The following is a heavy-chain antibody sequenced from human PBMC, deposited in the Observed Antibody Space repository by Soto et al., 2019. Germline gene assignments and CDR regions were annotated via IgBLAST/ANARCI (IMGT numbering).Heavy chain of an antibody. V-gene: IGHV4-4*02. D-gene: IGHD2-2*01. CDR3: ARATRTLAFDI. Sequence: SETLSRTCAVSGASISISNWWCWVRQPPGKGLEGIGEIYHSGTTNYNPSLKSRLTISVDXXXNXXSXXLSSVTAADTAVYYCARATRTLAFDIWGQGTMVS. CDR2: IYHSGTT. CDR1: GASISISNW. J-gene: IGHJ3*02.